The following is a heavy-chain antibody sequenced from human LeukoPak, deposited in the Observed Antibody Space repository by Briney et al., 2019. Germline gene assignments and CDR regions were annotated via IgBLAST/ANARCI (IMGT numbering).Heavy chain of an antibody. CDR2: ISSSSSNK. J-gene: IGHJ3*02. V-gene: IGHV3-48*01. CDR3: ARDGTLFDI. Sequence: PGGSLRLSCVASGFSFSIYSMKWVRQAPGKGLEWVSYISSSSSNKYYADSVKGRFTISRDKAKNSLYLQMNSLRAEDTAVYYCARDGTLFDIWGQGTMVTVSS. CDR1: GFSFSIYS.